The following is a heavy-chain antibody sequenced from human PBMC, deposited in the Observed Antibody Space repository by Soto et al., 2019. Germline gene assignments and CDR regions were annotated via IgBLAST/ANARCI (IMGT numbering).Heavy chain of an antibody. Sequence: QVQVVQSGAEVKKPGSSVKVSCKTSGGTFSTSAISWVRQAPGQGLEWMGGIMPIFGTADYAQKFQGRVTITADESASKRSWELRSLTSEDTAVYDCARDKDRAQLGGNSYYIMDVWGQGTTVTVTS. CDR1: GGTFSTSA. CDR3: ARDKDRAQLGGNSYYIMDV. CDR2: IMPIFGTA. V-gene: IGHV1-69*12. J-gene: IGHJ6*02. D-gene: IGHD3-3*02.